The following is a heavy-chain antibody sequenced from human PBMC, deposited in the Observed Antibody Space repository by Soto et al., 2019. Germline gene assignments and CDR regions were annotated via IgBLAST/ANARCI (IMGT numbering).Heavy chain of an antibody. J-gene: IGHJ5*02. CDR3: AREVEYYGSGSPPTLGSWFDP. CDR2: ISYDGSNK. Sequence: GGSLRLSCAASGFTFSSYAMHWVRQAPGKGLEWVAVISYDGSNKYYADSVKGRFTISRDNSKNTLYLQMNSLRAEDTAVYYCAREVEYYGSGSPPTLGSWFDPWGQGTLVTVSS. V-gene: IGHV3-30-3*01. D-gene: IGHD3-10*01. CDR1: GFTFSSYA.